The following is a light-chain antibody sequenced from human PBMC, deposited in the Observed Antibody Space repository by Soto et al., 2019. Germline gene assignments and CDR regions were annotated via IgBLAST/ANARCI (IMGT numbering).Light chain of an antibody. Sequence: EIVLTQSPATLSLSPGERATLSCRASESVNNFLAWYQQKPGQAPRLLIYDASTRASGVPSRFSGSGSGTEFTLTISGLQSEDFAIYYCQQYNNWPRTFGQGTNLEI. CDR2: DAS. V-gene: IGKV3-15*01. CDR3: QQYNNWPRT. J-gene: IGKJ2*01. CDR1: ESVNNF.